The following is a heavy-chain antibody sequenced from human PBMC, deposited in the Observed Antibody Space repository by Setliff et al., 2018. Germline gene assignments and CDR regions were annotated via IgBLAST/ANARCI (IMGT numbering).Heavy chain of an antibody. CDR3: ARNTLGPDIVVVVAATPNAFDI. V-gene: IGHV1-69*13. CDR2: IIPIFGTA. Sequence: SVKVSCKAFGGTFSNSAINWVRQAPGQGLEWMGGIIPIFGTANYAQKFQGRVTITADESTSTAYMELSSLRSEDTAVYYCARNTLGPDIVVVVAATPNAFDIWGQGTMVTVSS. CDR1: GGTFSNSA. D-gene: IGHD2-15*01. J-gene: IGHJ3*02.